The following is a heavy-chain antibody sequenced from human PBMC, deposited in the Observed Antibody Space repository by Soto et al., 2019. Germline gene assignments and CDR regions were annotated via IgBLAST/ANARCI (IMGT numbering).Heavy chain of an antibody. D-gene: IGHD5-18*01. V-gene: IGHV3-30-3*01. CDR1: GFTFSSYA. J-gene: IGHJ4*02. Sequence: PVGSLRLSCAASGFTFSSYAMHWVRQAPGKGLEWVAVISYDGSNKYYADSVKGRFTISRDNSKNTLYLQMNSLRAEDTAVYYCARDQGYSFDYWGQGTLVTVSS. CDR3: ARDQGYSFDY. CDR2: ISYDGSNK.